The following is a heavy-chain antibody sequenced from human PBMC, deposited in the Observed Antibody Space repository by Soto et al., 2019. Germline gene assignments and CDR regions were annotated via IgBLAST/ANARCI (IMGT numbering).Heavy chain of an antibody. D-gene: IGHD2-21*02. J-gene: IGHJ4*02. CDR3: ARGGDYPAVDFDY. Sequence: SETLSLTCAVSGGSISSGGYSWSWIRQPPGKGLEWIGYIYHSGSTYYNPSLKSRVTISVDRSKNQFSLKLSSVTAADTAVYYCARGGDYPAVDFDYWGQGTLVTVSS. CDR1: GGSISSGGYS. CDR2: IYHSGST. V-gene: IGHV4-30-2*01.